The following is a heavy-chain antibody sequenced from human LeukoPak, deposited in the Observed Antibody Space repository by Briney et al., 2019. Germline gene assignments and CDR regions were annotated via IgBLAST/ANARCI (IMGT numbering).Heavy chain of an antibody. CDR2: IFYRGST. Sequence: SETLSLTCTVSGGSISPYYWSWMRQPPGTGLEWIGNIFYRGSTNYNASLQSRVSISVDTSKNQFSLSLSSVTAADTAVYYCARDSSQLVNAFDIWGQGTMVTVSS. V-gene: IGHV4-59*12. CDR1: GGSISPYY. J-gene: IGHJ3*02. CDR3: ARDSSQLVNAFDI. D-gene: IGHD6-6*01.